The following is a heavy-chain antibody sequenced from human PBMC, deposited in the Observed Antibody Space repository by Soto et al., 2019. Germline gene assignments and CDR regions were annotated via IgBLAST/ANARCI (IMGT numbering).Heavy chain of an antibody. CDR1: GGSISSYD. CDR2: IYYSGST. Sequence: SETLSLTCTVSGGSISSYDWSWIRQPPGKGLEWIGYIYYSGSTNYNPSLKSRVTISVDTSKNQFSLKLSSVTAADTAVYYCARVHPGIVVVPTAIDYWGQGTLVTVSS. D-gene: IGHD2-2*02. CDR3: ARVHPGIVVVPTAIDY. J-gene: IGHJ4*02. V-gene: IGHV4-59*01.